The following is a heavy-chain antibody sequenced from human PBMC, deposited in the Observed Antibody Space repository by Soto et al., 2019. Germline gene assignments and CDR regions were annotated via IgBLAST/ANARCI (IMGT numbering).Heavy chain of an antibody. CDR1: GFTFSSYA. D-gene: IGHD4-4*01. J-gene: IGHJ6*03. V-gene: IGHV3-23*01. CDR3: AKAGTTVITVIYDYYYYYMDV. CDR2: ISGSGGST. Sequence: HPGGSLRLSCAASGFTFSSYAMSWVRQAPGKGLEWVSAISGSGGSTYYADSVKGRFTISRDNSKNTLYLQMNSLRAEDTAVYYCAKAGTTVITVIYDYYYYYMDVWGKGTTVTVSS.